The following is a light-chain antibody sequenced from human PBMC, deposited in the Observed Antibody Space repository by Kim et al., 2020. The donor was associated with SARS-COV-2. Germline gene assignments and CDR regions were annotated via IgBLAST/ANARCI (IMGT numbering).Light chain of an antibody. J-gene: IGKJ3*01. CDR3: QQSYITPCT. V-gene: IGKV1-39*01. Sequence: DIQMTQSPSTLSASVGDRVTITCRTTQSISSHLNWYQQKPGRAPKLLISAASTLQGGVPTRFSGSGSETDFTLTISSLQPEDFATYVCQQSYITPCTFGPGTKVDIK. CDR2: AAS. CDR1: QSISSH.